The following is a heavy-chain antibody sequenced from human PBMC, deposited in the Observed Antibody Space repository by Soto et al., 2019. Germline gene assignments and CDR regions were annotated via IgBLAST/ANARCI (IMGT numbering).Heavy chain of an antibody. CDR3: ARSTYYYDSISYPDAFDI. Sequence: GGSLRLSCAASGFTFSSYSMNWVRQAPGKGLEWVSSISSSSSYIYYADSVKGRFTISRDNAKNSLYLQMNSLRAEDTAVYYCARSTYYYDSISYPDAFDIWGQGTTVTVSS. CDR1: GFTFSSYS. CDR2: ISSSSSYI. J-gene: IGHJ3*02. V-gene: IGHV3-21*01. D-gene: IGHD3-22*01.